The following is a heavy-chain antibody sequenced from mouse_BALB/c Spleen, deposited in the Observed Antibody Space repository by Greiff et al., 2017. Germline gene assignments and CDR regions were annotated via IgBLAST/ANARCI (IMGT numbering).Heavy chain of an antibody. CDR3: ASGNYGYAMDY. J-gene: IGHJ4*01. D-gene: IGHD2-1*01. V-gene: IGHV14-3*02. CDR1: GFNIKDTY. Sequence: EVKLQESGAELVKPGASVKLSCTASGFNIKDTYMHWVKQRPEQGLEWIGRIDPANGNTKYDPKFQGKATITADTSSNTAYLQLSSLTSEDTAVYYCASGNYGYAMDYWGQGTSVTVSS. CDR2: IDPANGNT.